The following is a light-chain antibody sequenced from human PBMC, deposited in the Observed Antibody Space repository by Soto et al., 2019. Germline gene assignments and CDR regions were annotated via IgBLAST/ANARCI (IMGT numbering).Light chain of an antibody. V-gene: IGKV1-5*03. CDR1: QTISSW. CDR3: QQRSTWPPIT. J-gene: IGKJ5*01. Sequence: DIQMTQSPSTLSGSVGDRVTITCRASQTISSWLAWYQQKPGKAPKLLIYKASTLKSGVPARFSGSGSGTDFTLTISSLEPEDFAVYYCQQRSTWPPITFGQGTRLEI. CDR2: KAS.